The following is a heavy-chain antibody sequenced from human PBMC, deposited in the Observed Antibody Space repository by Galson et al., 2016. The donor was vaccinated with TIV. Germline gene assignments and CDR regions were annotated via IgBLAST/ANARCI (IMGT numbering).Heavy chain of an antibody. V-gene: IGHV1-69*13. CDR2: IIPIYATT. Sequence: SVKVSCKASGGTFRSYTIIWVRQAPGQGLEWLGGIIPIYATTNYAQNFQGRVTITADASASTVYMELGSLRSEDTAVYFCARAPPAGYNWNQYFQHWGQGTRVTVSS. D-gene: IGHD1-20*01. CDR3: ARAPPAGYNWNQYFQH. J-gene: IGHJ1*01. CDR1: GGTFRSYT.